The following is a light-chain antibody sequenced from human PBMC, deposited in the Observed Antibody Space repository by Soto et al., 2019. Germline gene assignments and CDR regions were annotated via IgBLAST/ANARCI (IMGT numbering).Light chain of an antibody. CDR3: QHYNSYSEA. CDR1: QTISSW. Sequence: DIQMTQSPSTLSGSVGDRVTIPCRASQTISSWLAWYQQKPGKAPKLLIYKASTLKSGVPSRFSGSGSGTEFTLTISSLQPDDFAPYYCQHYNSYSEAFGQGTKVDIK. CDR2: KAS. V-gene: IGKV1-5*03. J-gene: IGKJ1*01.